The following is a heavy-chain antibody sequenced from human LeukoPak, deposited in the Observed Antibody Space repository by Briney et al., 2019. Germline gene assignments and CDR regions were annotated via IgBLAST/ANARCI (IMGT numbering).Heavy chain of an antibody. CDR1: GFTFSSYS. D-gene: IGHD2-15*01. Sequence: GGSLRLSCAASGFTFSSYSMNWVRQAPGKGLEWVSAISGSGGSTYYADSVKGRFTISRDNSKNTLYLQMNSLRAEDTAVYYCAKPLGYCSGGSCSYYYYGMDVWGQGTTVTVSS. V-gene: IGHV3-23*01. CDR3: AKPLGYCSGGSCSYYYYGMDV. CDR2: ISGSGGST. J-gene: IGHJ6*02.